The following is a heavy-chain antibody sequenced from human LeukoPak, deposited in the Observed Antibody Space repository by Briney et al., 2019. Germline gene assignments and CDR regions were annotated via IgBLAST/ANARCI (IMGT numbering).Heavy chain of an antibody. CDR3: ARRSGGGSHTDAFDI. CDR2: IYPGDSDT. D-gene: IGHD1-26*01. Sequence: GESLKISCKGSGYSFTGYWIGWVRQMPGKGLEWMGIIYPGDSDTRYSPSFQGQVTISADKSISTAYLQWSSLKASDTAMYYCARRSGGGSHTDAFDIWGQGTMVTVSS. V-gene: IGHV5-51*01. J-gene: IGHJ3*02. CDR1: GYSFTGYW.